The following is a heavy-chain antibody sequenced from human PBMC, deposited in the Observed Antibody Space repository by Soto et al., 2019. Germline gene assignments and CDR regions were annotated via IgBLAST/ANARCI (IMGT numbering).Heavy chain of an antibody. CDR1: GFTFSSYA. Sequence: GGSLRLSCAASGFTFSSYAMSWVRQAPGKGLEWVSAISGSGGSTYYADSVKGRFTISRDNSKNTLYLQMNSLRAEDTAVYYCAKDNPPVWFGELLPFDYWGQGTLVTVSS. CDR2: ISGSGGST. V-gene: IGHV3-23*01. J-gene: IGHJ4*02. D-gene: IGHD3-10*01. CDR3: AKDNPPVWFGELLPFDY.